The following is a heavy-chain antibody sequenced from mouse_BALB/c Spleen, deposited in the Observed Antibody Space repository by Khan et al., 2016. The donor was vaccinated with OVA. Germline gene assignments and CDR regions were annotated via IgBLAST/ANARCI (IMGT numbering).Heavy chain of an antibody. CDR2: IIPSTGYT. D-gene: IGHD1-1*01. J-gene: IGHJ2*01. V-gene: IGHV1-7*01. CDR3: ARRGLRWDFDY. CDR1: GYTFINYW. Sequence: QVQLQQSGAELAKPGASVKMSCKASGYTFINYWILWVKQRPGQGMEWIGYIIPSTGYTEYNHNFKNKATLTADKSSSTAYMQLSSLTSEDSAVYYCARRGLRWDFDYWGQGTTLTVSS.